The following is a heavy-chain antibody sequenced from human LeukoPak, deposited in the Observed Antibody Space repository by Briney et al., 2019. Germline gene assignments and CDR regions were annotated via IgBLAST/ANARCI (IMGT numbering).Heavy chain of an antibody. Sequence: PSGTLSLTCGVSGGSISNTNWWSWVRQPPGKGLEWIGEINHSGSTNYNPSLKSRVTISVVTSKNQFSLKLSSVTAADTAVYYCARGRIVGAIHDAFDIWGQGTMVTVSS. CDR1: GGSISNTNW. CDR2: INHSGST. V-gene: IGHV4-4*02. J-gene: IGHJ3*02. D-gene: IGHD1-26*01. CDR3: ARGRIVGAIHDAFDI.